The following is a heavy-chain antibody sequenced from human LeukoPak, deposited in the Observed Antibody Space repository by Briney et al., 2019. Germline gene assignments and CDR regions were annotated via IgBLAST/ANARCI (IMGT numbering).Heavy chain of an antibody. CDR3: ARDEGNYGDYFDY. CDR1: GFTFSSYS. CDR2: INSSSSTI. D-gene: IGHD3-10*01. J-gene: IGHJ4*02. V-gene: IGHV3-48*01. Sequence: GGSLRLSCAASGFTFSSYSMNWVRQAPGKGLEWVSCINSSSSTIYYADSVKGRFTISRDNAKNSLYLQMNSLRAEDTAVYYCARDEGNYGDYFDYWGQGTLVTVSS.